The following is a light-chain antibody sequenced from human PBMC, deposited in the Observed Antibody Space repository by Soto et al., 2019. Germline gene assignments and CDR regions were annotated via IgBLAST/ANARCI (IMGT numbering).Light chain of an antibody. V-gene: IGKV1-12*01. CDR3: QQASSIPLT. Sequence: DIQMTQSPSSVSASVGDRVTITCRASQGITSYLAWYQQKSGKAPQLLIHAASTLQSGVPSRFSGSGSGTDFTLTISSLQPEDFATYHCQQASSIPLTFGGGTKVEIK. J-gene: IGKJ4*01. CDR2: AAS. CDR1: QGITSY.